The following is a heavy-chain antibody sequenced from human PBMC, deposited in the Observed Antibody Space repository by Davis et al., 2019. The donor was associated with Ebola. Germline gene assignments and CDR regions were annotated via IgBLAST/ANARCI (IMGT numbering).Heavy chain of an antibody. D-gene: IGHD1-1*01. CDR2: INEDESIT. CDR3: ARDYSWKLDY. J-gene: IGHJ4*02. Sequence: PGGSLRLSCAASGFSFSSYWMHWVRQAPGKGLVWVARINEDESITSYADSVQGRFIISRDNARSTLFLQMNGLTAEDTAVYYCARDYSWKLDYWGQGILVTVSS. V-gene: IGHV3-74*01. CDR1: GFSFSSYW.